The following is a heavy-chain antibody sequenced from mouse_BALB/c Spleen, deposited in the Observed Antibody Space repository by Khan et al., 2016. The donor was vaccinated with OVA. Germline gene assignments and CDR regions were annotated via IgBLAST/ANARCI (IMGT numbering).Heavy chain of an antibody. D-gene: IGHD4-1*01. J-gene: IGHJ4*01. Sequence: QIQLVQSGPELKKPGETVKISCKASGYTFTNNGMNWVKQNPGKGLKWMGWINTYTGEPTYVNDFTGRFAFSLDTSATTAYLQINNLKNEDTATYFGARVGYAGTMDYWGQGTSVTVSS. CDR3: ARVGYAGTMDY. CDR2: INTYTGEP. V-gene: IGHV9-3-1*01. CDR1: GYTFTNNG.